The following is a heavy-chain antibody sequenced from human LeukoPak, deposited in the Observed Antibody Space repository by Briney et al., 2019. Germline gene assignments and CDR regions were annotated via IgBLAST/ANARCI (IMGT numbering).Heavy chain of an antibody. CDR2: IWYDGSKN. J-gene: IGHJ4*02. CDR1: GFTFRNYG. CDR3: ARAPYTTGRSFYFDS. D-gene: IGHD2-2*02. Sequence: GRSLRLSCAASGFTFRNYGMHWVRQAPGNGLEWVAIIWYDGSKNYYADSVKGRFTISRDNFNNTLYLQMNSLRAEDTALYYCARAPYTTGRSFYFDSWGQGTLVTVSS. V-gene: IGHV3-33*01.